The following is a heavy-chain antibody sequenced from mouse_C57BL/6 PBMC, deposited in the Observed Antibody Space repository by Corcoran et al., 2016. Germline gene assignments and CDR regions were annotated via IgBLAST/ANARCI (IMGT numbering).Heavy chain of an antibody. CDR2: INPNNGGT. Sequence: EVQLQQSGPELVKPGASVKISCKASGYTFTDYYMNWVKQSHGKSLEWIGDINPNNGGTSYNQKFKGKATLTVDKSSSTAYMELRSLTSEDSAVYYCARSYYGSSYDWGQGTTLTVSS. CDR1: GYTFTDYY. CDR3: ARSYYGSSYD. V-gene: IGHV1-26*01. J-gene: IGHJ2*01. D-gene: IGHD1-1*01.